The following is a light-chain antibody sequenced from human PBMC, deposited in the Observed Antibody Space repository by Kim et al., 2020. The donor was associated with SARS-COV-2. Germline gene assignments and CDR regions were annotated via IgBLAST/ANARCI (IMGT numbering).Light chain of an antibody. J-gene: IGKJ2*01. CDR3: QQRSNWRYT. V-gene: IGKV3-11*01. Sequence: EIVLTQSPATLSLSPGGRATLSCRASQSVSSYLAWYQQKPGQAPRLLIYDASNRATGIPARFSGSGSGTDFTLTISSLEPEDFAVYYCQQRSNWRYTFGQGTKLEI. CDR2: DAS. CDR1: QSVSSY.